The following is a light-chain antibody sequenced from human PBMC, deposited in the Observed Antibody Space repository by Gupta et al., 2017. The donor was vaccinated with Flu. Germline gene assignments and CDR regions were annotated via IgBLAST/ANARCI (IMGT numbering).Light chain of an antibody. J-gene: IGLJ1*01. V-gene: IGLV1-47*01. Sequence: SVTISCSGSNSNIGSHSIHWFQQLPGTAPKLLIYRNNQRPSGVPARFSGSKSGTSAPLAISGLRSEDEADYYCVTWDDNLSAYVFGTGTKVTVL. CDR3: VTWDDNLSAYV. CDR2: RNN. CDR1: NSNIGSHS.